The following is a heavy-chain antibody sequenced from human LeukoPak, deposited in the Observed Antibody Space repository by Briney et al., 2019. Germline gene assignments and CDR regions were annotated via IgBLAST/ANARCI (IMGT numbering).Heavy chain of an antibody. CDR1: GFTFSSYG. D-gene: IGHD3-10*01. Sequence: QPGGSLRLSCAASGFTFSSYGMHWVRQAPGKGLEWVAVIWYDGSNKYYADSVKGRFTISRDNSKNTLYLQMNSLRAEDTAVYYCARDSRYGSGSYSDYWGQGTQATVSS. V-gene: IGHV3-33*01. J-gene: IGHJ4*02. CDR3: ARDSRYGSGSYSDY. CDR2: IWYDGSNK.